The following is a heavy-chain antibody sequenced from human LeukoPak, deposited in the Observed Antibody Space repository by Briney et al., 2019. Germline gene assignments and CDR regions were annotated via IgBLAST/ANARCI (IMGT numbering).Heavy chain of an antibody. CDR2: IYYSGST. CDR3: ARTGIRWRTIAVTGSYFDY. CDR1: GGSISSYY. J-gene: IGHJ4*02. Sequence: SETLSLTCTVSGGSISSYYWSWIRQPPGKGLEWIGYIYYSGSTNYNPSLKSRVTISVDTSKNQFSLELSSVTAADTAVYYCARTGIRWRTIAVTGSYFDYWGQGTLVTVSS. D-gene: IGHD6-19*01. V-gene: IGHV4-59*08.